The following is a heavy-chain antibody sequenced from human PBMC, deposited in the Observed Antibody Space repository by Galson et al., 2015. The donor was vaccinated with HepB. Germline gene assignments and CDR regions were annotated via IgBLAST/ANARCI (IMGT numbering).Heavy chain of an antibody. CDR2: FDPEDGET. CDR1: GYTLTELS. Sequence: SVKVSCKVSGYTLTELSMHWVRQAPGKGLEWMGGFDPEDGETIYAQKFQGRVTMTEDTSTDTAYMELSSLRSEDTAVYYCATGGGEGLLRGDAFDIWGQGTMVTVSS. CDR3: ATGGGEGLLRGDAFDI. V-gene: IGHV1-24*01. J-gene: IGHJ3*02. D-gene: IGHD3-10*01.